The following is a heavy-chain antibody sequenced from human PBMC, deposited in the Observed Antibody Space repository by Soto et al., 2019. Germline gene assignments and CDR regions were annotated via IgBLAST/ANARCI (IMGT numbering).Heavy chain of an antibody. V-gene: IGHV1-2*02. D-gene: IGHD3-3*01. CDR3: ARLDFWSGYYTRWFDP. CDR2: INPNSGGT. CDR1: GYTFTGYY. J-gene: IGHJ5*02. Sequence: ASVKVSCKASGYTFTGYYMHWVRQAPGQGLEWMGWINPNSGGTNYAQKFQGRVTMIRDTSISTAYMELSRLRSDDTAVYYCARLDFWSGYYTRWFDPWGQGTLVTVSS.